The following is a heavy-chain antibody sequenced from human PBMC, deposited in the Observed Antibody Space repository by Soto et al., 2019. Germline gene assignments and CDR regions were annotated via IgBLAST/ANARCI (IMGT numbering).Heavy chain of an antibody. CDR3: ARDGQRYSARWYSSSSGWFDP. D-gene: IGHD6-6*01. V-gene: IGHV3-48*02. Sequence: GGSLRLSCAASGFTFSSYSMNWVRQAPGKGLEWVSYISSSSSTIYYADSVKGRFTISRDNAKNSLYLQMNSLRDEDTAVYYCARDGQRYSARWYSSSSGWFDPWGQGTLVTVS. J-gene: IGHJ5*02. CDR1: GFTFSSYS. CDR2: ISSSSSTI.